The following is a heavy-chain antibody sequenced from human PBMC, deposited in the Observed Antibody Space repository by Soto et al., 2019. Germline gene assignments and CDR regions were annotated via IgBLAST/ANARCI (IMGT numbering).Heavy chain of an antibody. CDR1: GGSISSGDYY. Sequence: SETLSLTCTVSGGSISSGDYYWSWIRQPPGKGLEWIGYIYYSGSTYYNPSLKSRVTISVDTSKNQFSLKLSSVTAADTAVYYCARGDYSSSNWFDPWGQGTLVTVSS. D-gene: IGHD6-6*01. V-gene: IGHV4-30-4*01. J-gene: IGHJ5*02. CDR3: ARGDYSSSNWFDP. CDR2: IYYSGST.